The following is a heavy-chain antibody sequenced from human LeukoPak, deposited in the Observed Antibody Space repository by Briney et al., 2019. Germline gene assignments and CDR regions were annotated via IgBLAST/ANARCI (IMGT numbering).Heavy chain of an antibody. CDR1: GGSISSYY. D-gene: IGHD3-10*01. V-gene: IGHV4-4*07. CDR3: ARVVSGSGSYYNGPRYYYYYMDV. Sequence: SSETLSLTCTVSGGSISSYYWSWIRQPAGKGLEWIGRIYTSGSTNYNPSLKSRVTMSVDTSKNQFSLKLSSVTAADTAVYYCARVVSGSGSYYNGPRYYYYYMDVWGKGTTVTVSS. CDR2: IYTSGST. J-gene: IGHJ6*03.